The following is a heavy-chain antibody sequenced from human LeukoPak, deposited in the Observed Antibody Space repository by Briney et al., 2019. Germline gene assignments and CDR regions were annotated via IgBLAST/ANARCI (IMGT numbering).Heavy chain of an antibody. CDR1: GFTFSSYA. CDR3: ARISMTTVTTDY. J-gene: IGHJ4*02. Sequence: GGSLRLSCAASGFTFSSYAMHWVRQAPGKGLEWEAVISYDGSNKYYADSVKGRFTISRDNSKNTLYLQMNSLRAEDTAVYYCARISMTTVTTDYWGQGTLVTVSS. V-gene: IGHV3-30*04. CDR2: ISYDGSNK. D-gene: IGHD4-17*01.